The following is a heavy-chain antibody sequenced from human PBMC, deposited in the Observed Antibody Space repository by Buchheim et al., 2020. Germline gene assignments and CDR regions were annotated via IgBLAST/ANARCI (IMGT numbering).Heavy chain of an antibody. CDR2: ISGSGGST. CDR1: GFTFSSYA. V-gene: IGHV3-23*01. Sequence: EVQLLESGGGLVQPGGSLRLSCAASGFTFSSYAMSWVRQAPGKGLEWVSAISGSGGSTYYADSVKGRFTISRDNSKNKLYLQMNSLRAEDTAVYYCAKDKWSTSRTYYDFWSGPLGFMDVWGKGTT. D-gene: IGHD3-3*01. CDR3: AKDKWSTSRTYYDFWSGPLGFMDV. J-gene: IGHJ6*03.